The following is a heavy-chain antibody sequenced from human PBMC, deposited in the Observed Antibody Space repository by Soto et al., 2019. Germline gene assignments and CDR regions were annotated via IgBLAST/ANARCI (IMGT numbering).Heavy chain of an antibody. V-gene: IGHV3-33*01. Sequence: QVQLVESGGGVVQPGRSLRLSCAASGFTFSSYGMHWVRQAPGKGLEWVAVIWSDGSNKYYADSVKGRFTISRDNSKNTMSLQMNSLRAADTAVYYCGRYYYDSSGYYPLWGQGTLVTVSS. CDR2: IWSDGSNK. J-gene: IGHJ4*02. CDR1: GFTFSSYG. CDR3: GRYYYDSSGYYPL. D-gene: IGHD3-22*01.